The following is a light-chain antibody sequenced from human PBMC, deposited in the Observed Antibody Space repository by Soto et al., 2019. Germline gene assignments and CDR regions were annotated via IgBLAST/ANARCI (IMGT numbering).Light chain of an antibody. Sequence: EIVMTQSLATLSVSPGERATLSCRASQSMYSDLAWYQHKPGQAPRLLIYGASTRATGIPARFSGSGSGTRFTLTISSLQSEDFAVYYCQQYNDWPRTFGQGTKLEIK. V-gene: IGKV3-15*01. J-gene: IGKJ2*02. CDR3: QQYNDWPRT. CDR1: QSMYSD. CDR2: GAS.